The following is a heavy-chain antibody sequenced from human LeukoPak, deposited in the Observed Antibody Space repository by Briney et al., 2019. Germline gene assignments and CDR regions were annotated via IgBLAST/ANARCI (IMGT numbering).Heavy chain of an antibody. CDR3: ARSHSGWQGHNNWFDP. V-gene: IGHV4-38-2*01. CDR2: IYHTGST. J-gene: IGHJ5*02. D-gene: IGHD6-19*01. CDR1: GYSISSDKY. Sequence: SETLSLTCEVSGYSISSDKYWGWIRLSPGKGLEWIGTIYHTGSTFYNPSLKSRVSISVDTSKNQFSLRFTSVTAADMAVYYCARSHSGWQGHNNWFDPWGQGTLVTVSS.